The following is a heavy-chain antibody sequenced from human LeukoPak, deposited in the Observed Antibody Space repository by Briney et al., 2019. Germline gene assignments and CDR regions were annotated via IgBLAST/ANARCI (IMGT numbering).Heavy chain of an antibody. Sequence: ASVKVSCKVSGYTLTELSMHWVRQAPGKGLEWMGRVDPEDGETIYAEKFQGRVTITADTSTDTAYMELSSLRSEDTAVYYCATLRDDSGGDYWGQGTLVTVSS. D-gene: IGHD3-3*01. CDR2: VDPEDGET. J-gene: IGHJ4*02. CDR3: ATLRDDSGGDY. V-gene: IGHV1-24*01. CDR1: GYTLTELS.